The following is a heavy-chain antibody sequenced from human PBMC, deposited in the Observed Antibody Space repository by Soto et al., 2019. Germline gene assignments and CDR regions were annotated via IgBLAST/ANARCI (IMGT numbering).Heavy chain of an antibody. J-gene: IGHJ4*02. CDR1: GGSFSGYY. D-gene: IGHD4-17*01. CDR3: ARILIDYGDYYFDY. Sequence: SETLSLTCAVYGGSFSGYYWSWIRQPPGKGLEWIGEINHSGSTNYNPSLKSRVTISVDTSKNQFSLKLSSVTAADTAVYYCARILIDYGDYYFDYWGQGTLVTVSS. V-gene: IGHV4-34*01. CDR2: INHSGST.